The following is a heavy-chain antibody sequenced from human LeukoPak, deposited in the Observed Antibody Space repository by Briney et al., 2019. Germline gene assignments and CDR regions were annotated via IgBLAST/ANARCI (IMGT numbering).Heavy chain of an antibody. Sequence: GGSLRLSCAASGFTFSSYEMNWVRQAPGKGLEWVSYISSSGSTIYYADSVKGRFTISRDNAKNSLYLQMNSLRAEDTAVYYCARERSGYYYDSSGYYWGYFDYWGQGTLVTVSS. D-gene: IGHD3-22*01. CDR2: ISSSGSTI. CDR1: GFTFSSYE. V-gene: IGHV3-48*03. J-gene: IGHJ4*02. CDR3: ARERSGYYYDSSGYYWGYFDY.